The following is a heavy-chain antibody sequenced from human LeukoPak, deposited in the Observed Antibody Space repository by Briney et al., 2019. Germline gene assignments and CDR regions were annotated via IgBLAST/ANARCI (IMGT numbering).Heavy chain of an antibody. CDR2: ISVNGGST. Sequence: GGSLRLSCAASGFTFSNYAMSWVRQAPGKGPEWVTAISVNGGSTYYADSVKGRFTISRDNSKNTLYLQMNSLRGDDTAVYHCAKAPSPGYCSSTSCYYDYWGQGTLVTVST. CDR3: AKAPSPGYCSSTSCYYDY. CDR1: GFTFSNYA. D-gene: IGHD2-2*01. J-gene: IGHJ4*02. V-gene: IGHV3-23*01.